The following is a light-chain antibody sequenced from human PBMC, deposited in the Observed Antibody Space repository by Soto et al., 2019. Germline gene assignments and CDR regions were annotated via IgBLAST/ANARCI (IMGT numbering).Light chain of an antibody. J-gene: IGKJ2*01. CDR2: QIS. CDR3: MQATQFPYT. V-gene: IGKV2-24*01. CDR1: QSLVHSDENTY. Sequence: DIVMTQTPLSSPVTHGQPASISCRSSQSLVHSDENTYLSWLQLRPGQPPRLLIYQISNRLSGVPDRFSGSGAGTDFTLKISRVEAEDVGVYYCMQATQFPYTFGQGTKLEIK.